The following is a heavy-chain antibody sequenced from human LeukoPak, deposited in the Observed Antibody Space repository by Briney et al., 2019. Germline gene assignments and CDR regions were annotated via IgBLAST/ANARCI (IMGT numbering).Heavy chain of an antibody. CDR2: ISSSGSTI. V-gene: IGHV3-48*03. CDR3: ASYYCDSSGYCNYYFDY. CDR1: GFTFSSYE. D-gene: IGHD3-22*01. J-gene: IGHJ4*02. Sequence: GGSLRLSCAASGFTFSSYEMNWVRQAPGKGLEWVSYISSSGSTIYYADSVKGRFTISRDNAKNSLYLQMNSLRAEDTALYYCASYYCDSSGYCNYYFDYWGQGTLVTASS.